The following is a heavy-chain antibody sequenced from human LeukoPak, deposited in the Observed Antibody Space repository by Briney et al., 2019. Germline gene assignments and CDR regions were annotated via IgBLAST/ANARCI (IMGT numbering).Heavy chain of an antibody. CDR1: GYTLTELS. D-gene: IGHD3-16*02. Sequence: ASVKVSCKVSGYTLTELSMHWVRQAPGKGLEWMGGFDPEDGGTIYAQKFEGRVTMTEDTSTDTAYMELSSLRSEDTAVYYCATVERGTLSSSLDYWGQGTLVTVSS. V-gene: IGHV1-24*01. CDR3: ATVERGTLSSSLDY. J-gene: IGHJ4*02. CDR2: FDPEDGGT.